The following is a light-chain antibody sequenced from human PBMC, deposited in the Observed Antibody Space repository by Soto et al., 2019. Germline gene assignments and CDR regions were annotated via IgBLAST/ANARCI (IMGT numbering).Light chain of an antibody. CDR2: AAS. V-gene: IGKV1-39*01. Sequence: DIQMTQSPSSLSASVGDRVTITCRASQSISNYLNWYQQKPGKAPKLLIYAASSLQSGVPSRFSGGGSVTDFTLTITSLQPEDFATYYCQQSYITPPTFGPGTKVDIK. CDR3: QQSYITPPT. J-gene: IGKJ3*01. CDR1: QSISNY.